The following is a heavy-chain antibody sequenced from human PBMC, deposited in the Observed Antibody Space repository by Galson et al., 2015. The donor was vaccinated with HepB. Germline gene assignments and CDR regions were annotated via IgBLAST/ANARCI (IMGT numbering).Heavy chain of an antibody. CDR2: ISAYNGNT. CDR1: GYTFTSYG. V-gene: IGHV1-18*01. CDR3: ARDHSYGPNPRFDY. J-gene: IGHJ4*02. Sequence: SCKASGYTFTSYGISWVRQAPGQGLEWVGWISAYNGNTNYAQKLQGRVTMTTDTSTSTAYMELRSLRSDDTAVYYCARDHSYGPNPRFDYWGQGTLVTVSS. D-gene: IGHD5-18*01.